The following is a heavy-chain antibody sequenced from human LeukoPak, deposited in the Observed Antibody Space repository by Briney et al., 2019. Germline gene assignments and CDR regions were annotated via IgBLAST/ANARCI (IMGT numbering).Heavy chain of an antibody. CDR3: ATFSITIFGVVISY. CDR1: GGTFSSYA. V-gene: IGHV1-69*06. Sequence: ASVKVSCKASGGTFSSYAISWVRQAPGQGLEWMGRIIPIFGTANYAQKFQGRVTMTEDTSTDTAYMELSSLRSEDTAVYYCATFSITIFGVVISYWGQGTLVTVSS. J-gene: IGHJ4*02. D-gene: IGHD3-3*01. CDR2: IIPIFGTA.